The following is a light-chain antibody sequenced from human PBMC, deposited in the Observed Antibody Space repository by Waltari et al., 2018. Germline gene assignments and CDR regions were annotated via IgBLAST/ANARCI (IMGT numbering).Light chain of an antibody. CDR1: QSLLHSNGYNY. Sequence: DIVMTQSPLSLPVTPGEPASIPCKSSQSLLHSNGYNYLDWYLQKPGQSPQLVIYSGSNRASGVPDRYSGSGSGTDFTLKISRVEAEDVGVYYCMQALQTPRTFGQGTKVEI. V-gene: IGKV2-28*01. J-gene: IGKJ1*01. CDR2: SGS. CDR3: MQALQTPRT.